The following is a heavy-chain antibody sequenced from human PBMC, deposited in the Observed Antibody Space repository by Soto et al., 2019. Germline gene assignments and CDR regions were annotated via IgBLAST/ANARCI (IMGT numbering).Heavy chain of an antibody. CDR2: IDPSDSYT. V-gene: IGHV5-10-1*01. D-gene: IGHD3-22*01. Sequence: GESLKISCQGSGDRFNSYWISWVRQMPGKGLEWMGRIDPSDSYTNYSPSFQGHATISADKSISTAYLQWSSLKASDTAMYYCARRTYDSSGYPSGFDYWGQGTLVTVSS. CDR3: ARRTYDSSGYPSGFDY. CDR1: GDRFNSYW. J-gene: IGHJ4*02.